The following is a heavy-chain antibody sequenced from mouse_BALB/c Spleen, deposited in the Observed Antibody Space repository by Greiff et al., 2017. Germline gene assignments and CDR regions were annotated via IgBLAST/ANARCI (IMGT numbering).Heavy chain of an antibody. J-gene: IGHJ2*01. CDR3: ARSGLRREYYFDD. V-gene: IGHV1S81*02. CDR1: GYTFTSYW. Sequence: QVQLQQPGAELVKPGASVKLSCKASGYTFTSYWMHWVKQRPGQGLEWIGEINPSNGRTNYNEKFKSKATLTVDKSSSTAYMQLSSLTSEDSAVYYCARSGLRREYYFDDWGRGATLTVSS. CDR2: INPSNGRT. D-gene: IGHD2-4*01.